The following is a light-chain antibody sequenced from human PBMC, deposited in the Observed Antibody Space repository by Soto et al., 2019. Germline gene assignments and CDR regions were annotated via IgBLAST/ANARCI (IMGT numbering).Light chain of an antibody. Sequence: AIQLTQSPSSLSACVGDRVTITCRASQDISTTLAWYQQKPGKAPKLLIYDASSLESGVPSRFSGSGSGTDFTLTISSLQPADFVTYYCQKFNSYPYTFGQGTKLEIK. CDR2: DAS. J-gene: IGKJ2*01. V-gene: IGKV1-13*02. CDR3: QKFNSYPYT. CDR1: QDISTT.